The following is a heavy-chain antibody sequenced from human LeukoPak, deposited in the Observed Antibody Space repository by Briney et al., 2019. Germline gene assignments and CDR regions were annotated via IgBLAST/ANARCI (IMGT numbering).Heavy chain of an antibody. D-gene: IGHD2-2*01. V-gene: IGHV1-18*04. CDR3: ARVRTGYCSSTGCPRNFDY. J-gene: IGHJ4*02. Sequence: ALVKVSCKASGYTFTSYGISWVRQAPGQGLEWMGWISAYNGNTNYAQKLQGRVTMTTDTSTSTAYMELRSLRSDDTAVYYCARVRTGYCSSTGCPRNFDYWGQGTLVTVSS. CDR1: GYTFTSYG. CDR2: ISAYNGNT.